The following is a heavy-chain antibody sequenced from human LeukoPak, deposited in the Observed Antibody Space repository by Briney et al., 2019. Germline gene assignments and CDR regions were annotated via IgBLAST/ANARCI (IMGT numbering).Heavy chain of an antibody. D-gene: IGHD3-9*01. V-gene: IGHV3-30*04. J-gene: IGHJ6*02. CDR1: GFTFSSYA. Sequence: GRSLRLSCAASGFTFSSYAMHWVRQAPGKGLEWVAAISYDGSNKYYADSVKGRFTISRDNSKNTLYLQMNSLRAEDTAVYYCARAGPILTGYYLYYGMDVWGQGTTVTVSS. CDR2: ISYDGSNK. CDR3: ARAGPILTGYYLYYGMDV.